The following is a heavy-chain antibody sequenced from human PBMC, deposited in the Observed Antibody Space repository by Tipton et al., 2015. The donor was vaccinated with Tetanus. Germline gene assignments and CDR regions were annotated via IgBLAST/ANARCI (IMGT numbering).Heavy chain of an antibody. CDR2: IIPIFGTI. CDR1: GGSFSTYV. Sequence: QSGAEVKKPGSSVKVSCETSGGSFSTYVTSWVRQAPGQGLEWMGSIIPIFGTITYAQKFQGRLTITADKSTSTAHMSLSSLRSEDTAVYYCARGKGGTREYYAIKYWGQGTLVTVSS. V-gene: IGHV1-69*06. J-gene: IGHJ4*02. CDR3: ARGKGGTREYYAIKY. D-gene: IGHD3-3*01.